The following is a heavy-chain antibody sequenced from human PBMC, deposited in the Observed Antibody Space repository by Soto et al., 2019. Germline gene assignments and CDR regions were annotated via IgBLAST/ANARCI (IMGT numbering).Heavy chain of an antibody. Sequence: SETLSLTCTVSGGSMSDFYGSWVRQPPGKGLEWIGYMFYRGNSNYNASLKSRVTISMDTAKNQFSLKLRSLTAADTAVYDCVRSGHSFGGVVWGQGTPVTVSS. V-gene: IGHV4-59*13. D-gene: IGHD3-16*01. CDR3: VRSGHSFGGVV. J-gene: IGHJ4*02. CDR2: MFYRGNS. CDR1: GGSMSDFY.